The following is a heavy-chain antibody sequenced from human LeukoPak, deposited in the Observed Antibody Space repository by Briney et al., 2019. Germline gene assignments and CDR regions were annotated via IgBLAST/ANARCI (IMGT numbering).Heavy chain of an antibody. CDR3: ASLPKRGYSYGPYDAFDI. CDR2: ISPNSGGT. Sequence: ASVKVSCKASGYTFTGYYMHWVRQAPGQGLEWMGWISPNSGGTNYAQKFQGRVTMTRDTSISTAYMELSRLRSDDTAVYYCASLPKRGYSYGPYDAFDIWGQGTMVTVSS. V-gene: IGHV1-2*02. J-gene: IGHJ3*02. D-gene: IGHD5-18*01. CDR1: GYTFTGYY.